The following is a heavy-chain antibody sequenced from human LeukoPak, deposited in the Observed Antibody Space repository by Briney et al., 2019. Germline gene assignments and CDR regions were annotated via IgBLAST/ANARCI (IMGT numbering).Heavy chain of an antibody. J-gene: IGHJ4*02. CDR3: AREGYYGSGSPPSLYFDY. CDR2: TSSDLNVK. V-gene: IGHV3-30-3*01. Sequence: QPGRSLRLSCAASEFTFSTYAMHWVRQAPGKGLEWVAVTSSDLNVKLYADSVKGRFTISRDNSRSTLYLQMNSLRPEDTGIYYCAREGYYGSGSPPSLYFDYWGQGTLVTVSS. D-gene: IGHD3-10*01. CDR1: EFTFSTYA.